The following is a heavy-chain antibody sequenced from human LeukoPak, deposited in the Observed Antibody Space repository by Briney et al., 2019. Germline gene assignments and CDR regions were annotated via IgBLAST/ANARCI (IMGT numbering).Heavy chain of an antibody. CDR3: ARAHGSSSRIYYYYYMDV. D-gene: IGHD6-6*01. CDR2: INHSGST. CDR1: GWSFSGYY. V-gene: IGHV4-34*01. J-gene: IGHJ6*03. Sequence: ETLSLTCAVYGWSFSGYYWSWIRQPPGKGLEWIGEINHSGSTNYNPSLKSRVTISVDTSKNQFSLKLSSVTAADTAVYYCARAHGSSSRIYYYYYMDVWGKGTTVTVSS.